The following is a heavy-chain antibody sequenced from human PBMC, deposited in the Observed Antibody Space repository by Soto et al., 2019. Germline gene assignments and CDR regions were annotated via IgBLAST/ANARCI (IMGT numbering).Heavy chain of an antibody. CDR2: INPNNGGT. CDR1: GYTFTGYY. V-gene: IGHV1-2*04. CDR3: ARDGTGDRGDAFDI. Sequence: ASVKVSCKASGYTFTGYYMHWVRQAPGQGLEWMGWINPNNGGTNYAQKFQGWVTMTRDTSISTAYMELSRLRSDDTAVYYCARDGTGDRGDAFDIWGQGTMVTVSS. D-gene: IGHD7-27*01. J-gene: IGHJ3*02.